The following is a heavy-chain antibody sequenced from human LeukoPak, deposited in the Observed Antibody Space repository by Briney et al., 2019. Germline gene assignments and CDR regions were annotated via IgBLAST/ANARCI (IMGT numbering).Heavy chain of an antibody. D-gene: IGHD3-3*01. Sequence: SETLSLTCTVSGGSISSGDYYWSWIRQPPGKGLEWIGYIDYSGSTYYNPSLKRRVTISVDTSKNQFSLKLSSVTAADTAVYYCARAETIFGVPSFDYWGQGPLVTVSS. CDR3: ARAETIFGVPSFDY. CDR1: GGSISSGDYY. V-gene: IGHV4-30-4*01. J-gene: IGHJ4*02. CDR2: IDYSGST.